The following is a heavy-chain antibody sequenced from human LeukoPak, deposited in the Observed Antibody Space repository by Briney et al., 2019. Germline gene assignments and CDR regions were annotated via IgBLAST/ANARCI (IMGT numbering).Heavy chain of an antibody. D-gene: IGHD6-19*01. CDR1: GVTVSSHY. CDR2: IYASGSA. CDR3: AREAPGGSGWTYFDY. Sequence: PSETLSLTCAVSGVTVSSHYWDWIRQPPGKGLEWVGYIYASGSANYYPSLCSRATISLDTSENHVSLRLTSVTAEETAVYYCAREAPGGSGWTYFDYWGQGSLVTVSS. J-gene: IGHJ4*02. V-gene: IGHV4-59*02.